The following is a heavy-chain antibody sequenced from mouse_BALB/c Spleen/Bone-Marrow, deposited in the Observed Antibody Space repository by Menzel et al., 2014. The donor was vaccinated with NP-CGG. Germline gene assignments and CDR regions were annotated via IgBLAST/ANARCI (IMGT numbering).Heavy chain of an antibody. CDR1: GYTFTSYN. Sequence: QVQLKESGAELVRSGASVKMSCKASGYTFTSYNMHWVKQTPGQGLEWIGYTYPGNGGTNYNQKFKGKATLTADTSSSTAYMQISSLTSEDSAVYFCARGKFFTTDYYAMDYWGQGTSVTVSS. D-gene: IGHD1-1*01. CDR3: ARGKFFTTDYYAMDY. J-gene: IGHJ4*01. V-gene: IGHV1-12*01. CDR2: TYPGNGGT.